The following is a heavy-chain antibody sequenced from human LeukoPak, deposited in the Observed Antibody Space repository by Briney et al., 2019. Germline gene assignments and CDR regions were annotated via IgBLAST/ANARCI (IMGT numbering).Heavy chain of an antibody. J-gene: IGHJ5*02. CDR1: GFTFSSYS. CDR3: ARDFAGDDYGDYIGWFDP. V-gene: IGHV3-21*01. Sequence: GGSLRLPCAASGFTFSSYSMNWVRQAPGKGLEWVSSISSSSSYIYYADSVKGRFTISRDNAKNSLYLQMNSLRAEDTAVYYCARDFAGDDYGDYIGWFDPWGQGTLVTVSS. D-gene: IGHD4-17*01. CDR2: ISSSSSYI.